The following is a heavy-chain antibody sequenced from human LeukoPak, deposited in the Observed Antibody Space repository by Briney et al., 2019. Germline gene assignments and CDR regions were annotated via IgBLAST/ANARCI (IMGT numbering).Heavy chain of an antibody. CDR3: ARVGAVAGTEDY. CDR1: GFTFSSYE. Sequence: PGGSLRLSCAASGFTFSSYEMNWVRQAPGKGLEWVSGINWNGGSTGYADSVKGRFTISRDTAKNSLYLQMNSLRAEDTALYYCARVGAVAGTEDYWGQGTLVTVSS. V-gene: IGHV3-20*04. CDR2: INWNGGST. J-gene: IGHJ4*01. D-gene: IGHD6-19*01.